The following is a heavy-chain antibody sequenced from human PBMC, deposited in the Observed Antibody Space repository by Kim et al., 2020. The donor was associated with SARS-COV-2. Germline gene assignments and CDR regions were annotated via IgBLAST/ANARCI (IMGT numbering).Heavy chain of an antibody. D-gene: IGHD6-13*01. J-gene: IGHJ5*02. CDR3: ARVLCIAAYLDP. V-gene: IGHV3-11*05. Sequence: YADSVKGRFTNSRDNGKNSLYLQMNSLKAEYTAVYYCARVLCIAAYLDPWGQGTLVTVSS.